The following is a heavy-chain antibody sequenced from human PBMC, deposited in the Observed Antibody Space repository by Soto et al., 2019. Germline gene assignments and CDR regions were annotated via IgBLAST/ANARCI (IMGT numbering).Heavy chain of an antibody. Sequence: ASVKVSCKASGGTFSSYAISWVRQAPGQGLEWMGGIIPIFGTANYAQKFQGRVTITADESTSTAYMELSSLRSEDTAVYYCARAAGDYRNWFDPWGQGTLVTVSS. J-gene: IGHJ5*02. CDR1: GGTFSSYA. V-gene: IGHV1-69*13. CDR3: ARAAGDYRNWFDP. D-gene: IGHD4-17*01. CDR2: IIPIFGTA.